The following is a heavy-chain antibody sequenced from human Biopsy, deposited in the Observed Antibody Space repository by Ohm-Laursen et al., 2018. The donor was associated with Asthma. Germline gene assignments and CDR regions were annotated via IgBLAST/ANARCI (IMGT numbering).Heavy chain of an antibody. CDR1: GGSMTPTSHY. V-gene: IGHV4-39*01. CDR3: ARRITIFGVVQKDHGMDA. CDR2: ISYGGKT. Sequence: SDTLSLTCPVSGGSMTPTSHYWDWIRQAPGKGLEWIGYISYGGKTSYNPSLKNRVTISRDTSKNQFSLRVTSVTAADTAVYFCARRITIFGVVQKDHGMDAWGQGTTVIVSS. J-gene: IGHJ6*02. D-gene: IGHD3-3*01.